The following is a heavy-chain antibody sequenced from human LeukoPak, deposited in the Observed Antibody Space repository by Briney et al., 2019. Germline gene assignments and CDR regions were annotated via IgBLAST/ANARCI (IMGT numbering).Heavy chain of an antibody. CDR3: ARDPPTHYYVGVGAGRDAFDI. J-gene: IGHJ3*02. D-gene: IGHD3-10*02. V-gene: IGHV4-39*07. Sequence: SETLSLTCTVSGGSISSSSYYWGWIRQPPGKGLEWIGSIYYSGSTYYNPSLKSRVTISVDTSKNQFSLKLSSVTAADTAVYYCARDPPTHYYVGVGAGRDAFDIWGQGTMVTVSS. CDR1: GGSISSSSYY. CDR2: IYYSGST.